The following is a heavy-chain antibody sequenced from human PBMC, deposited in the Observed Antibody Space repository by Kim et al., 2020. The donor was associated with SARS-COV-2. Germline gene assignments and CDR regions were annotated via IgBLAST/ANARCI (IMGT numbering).Heavy chain of an antibody. J-gene: IGHJ4*02. CDR1: GFTFSNYA. D-gene: IGHD3-3*01. CDR2: IYSDRT. Sequence: GGSLRLSCAASGFTFSNYAMSWVRQAPGKGLEWVSVIYSDRTYYAGSVKGRFTISVDNSRNTLYLQMNSLRAEDTAVYYCAKAEWFIPPDSWGQGTLVTVSS. V-gene: IGHV3-23*03. CDR3: AKAEWFIPPDS.